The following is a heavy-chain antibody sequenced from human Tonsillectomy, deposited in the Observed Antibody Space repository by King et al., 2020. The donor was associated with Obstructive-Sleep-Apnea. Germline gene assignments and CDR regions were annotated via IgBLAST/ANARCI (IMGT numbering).Heavy chain of an antibody. CDR3: AKDSMDYDTLTGPVDY. J-gene: IGHJ4*02. D-gene: IGHD3-9*01. CDR2: IIGSGGST. V-gene: IGHV3-23*04. Sequence: VQLVESGGGLVQPGGSLRLSCAGSGFTFRSYAMSWVRQAPGKGLEWVSGIIGSGGSTYYADSVKGRFTISRDNSKNTLYLQMNSLRAEDTAVYYCAKDSMDYDTLTGPVDYWGQGTLVTVSS. CDR1: GFTFRSYA.